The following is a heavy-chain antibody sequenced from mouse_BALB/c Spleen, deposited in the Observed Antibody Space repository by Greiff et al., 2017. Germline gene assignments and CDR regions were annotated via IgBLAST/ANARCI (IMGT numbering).Heavy chain of an antibody. J-gene: IGHJ2*01. CDR1: GYTFTSYV. CDR3: ARKEYGNLYYLDY. Sequence: EVQLQESGPELVKPGASVKMSCKASGYTFTSYVMHWVKQKPGQGLEWIGYINPYNDGTKYNEKFKGKATLTSDKSSSTAYMELSSLTSEDSAVYDCARKEYGNLYYLDYWGQGTTLTVSS. CDR2: INPYNDGT. D-gene: IGHD2-10*02. V-gene: IGHV1-14*01.